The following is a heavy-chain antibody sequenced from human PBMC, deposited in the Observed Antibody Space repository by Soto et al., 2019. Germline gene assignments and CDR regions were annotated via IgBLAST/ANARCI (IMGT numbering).Heavy chain of an antibody. D-gene: IGHD5-12*01. CDR1: GFTFSSYS. CDR2: ISSSSSYI. J-gene: IGHJ4*02. CDR3: ARDRDTVAFDY. Sequence: EVQLVESGGGLVKPGGSLRLSCAASGFTFSSYSMNWVRQAPGKGLEWVSSISSSSSYIYYADSVKGRLTISRDNAKNSLYLQMNSLRAEDTAVYYCARDRDTVAFDYWGQGTLVTVSS. V-gene: IGHV3-21*01.